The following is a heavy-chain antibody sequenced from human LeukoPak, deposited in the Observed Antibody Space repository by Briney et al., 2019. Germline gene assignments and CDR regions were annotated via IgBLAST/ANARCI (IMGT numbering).Heavy chain of an antibody. V-gene: IGHV4-39*01. D-gene: IGHD4-17*01. CDR1: GGSISSSSYY. CDR2: IYYSGST. J-gene: IGHJ3*02. CDR3: ARKRDDYGDYVDAFDI. Sequence: SETLSLTCTASGGSISSSSYYWGWIRQPPGKGLEWIGSIYYSGSTYYNPSLKSRVTISVDTSKNQFSLKLSSVTAADTAVYYCARKRDDYGDYVDAFDIWGQGTMVTVSS.